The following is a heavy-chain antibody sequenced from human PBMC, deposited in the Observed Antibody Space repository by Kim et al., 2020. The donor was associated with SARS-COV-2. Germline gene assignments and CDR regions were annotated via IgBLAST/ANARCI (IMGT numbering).Heavy chain of an antibody. CDR3: TTDSGWVWYFDL. J-gene: IGHJ2*01. Sequence: DYAATVKGRCTISRDDSKNTLDLQMNSLKTEDTAVDYCTTDSGWVWYFDLWGRGTLVTVSS. D-gene: IGHD6-19*01. V-gene: IGHV3-15*01.